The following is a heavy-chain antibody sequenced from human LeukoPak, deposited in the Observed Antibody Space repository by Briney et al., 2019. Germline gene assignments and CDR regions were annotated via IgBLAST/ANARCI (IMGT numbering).Heavy chain of an antibody. CDR3: ARETHTRYSRSWYGY. Sequence: ASGKVSFTSSVYTFTTYGISWMRQAPAQGLGGMGWISAYNGNTNYPQKLQSRVTMPADASTSKAYLELRSLRSEDTAVYYCARETHTRYSRSWYGYWGQGTLVTVSS. D-gene: IGHD6-13*01. J-gene: IGHJ4*02. V-gene: IGHV1-18*01. CDR2: ISAYNGNT. CDR1: VYTFTTYG.